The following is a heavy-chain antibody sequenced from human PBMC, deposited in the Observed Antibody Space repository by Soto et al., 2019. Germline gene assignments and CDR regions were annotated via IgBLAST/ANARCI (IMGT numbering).Heavy chain of an antibody. Sequence: QVQLVQSGAEVKKPGSSVTVSCKASGGTFSSYAISWVRQAPGQGLEWMGGIIPIFGTANYAQKFQGRVTITADESTSTAYMELRSLRSEDTAVYYCASGLWNESYYYYGMDVWGQGTTVTVSS. CDR2: IIPIFGTA. CDR3: ASGLWNESYYYYGMDV. CDR1: GGTFSSYA. V-gene: IGHV1-69*01. D-gene: IGHD1-1*01. J-gene: IGHJ6*02.